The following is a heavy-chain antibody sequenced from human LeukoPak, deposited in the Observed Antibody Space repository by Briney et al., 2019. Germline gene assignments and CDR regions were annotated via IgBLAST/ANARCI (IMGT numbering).Heavy chain of an antibody. Sequence: GGSLRLSCAASGFTFSSYSMNWVRQAPGKGLEWVSSISSSSSYIYYADSVKGRFTISRDNAKNSLYLQMNSLRAEDTDVYYCARDLGIAAADADYWGQGTLVTVSS. CDR1: GFTFSSYS. D-gene: IGHD6-13*01. CDR3: ARDLGIAAADADY. J-gene: IGHJ4*02. V-gene: IGHV3-21*01. CDR2: ISSSSSYI.